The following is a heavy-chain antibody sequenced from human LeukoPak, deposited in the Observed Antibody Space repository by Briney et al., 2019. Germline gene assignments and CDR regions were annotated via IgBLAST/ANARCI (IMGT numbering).Heavy chain of an antibody. CDR1: GGSISSNSYY. D-gene: IGHD6-13*01. V-gene: IGHV4-39*07. CDR3: ARDRLAAAGYFDY. CDR2: FYHGGST. J-gene: IGHJ4*02. Sequence: SETLSLTCTVSGGSISSNSYYWGWIRQPPGKGLEWIGTFYHGGSTYYNPSPKSRVTMSVDTSKNQFSLKLSSVTAADTAVYYCARDRLAAAGYFDYWGQGTLVTVSS.